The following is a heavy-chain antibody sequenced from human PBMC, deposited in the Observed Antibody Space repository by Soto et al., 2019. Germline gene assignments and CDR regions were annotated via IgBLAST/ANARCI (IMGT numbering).Heavy chain of an antibody. CDR1: GGSISSSSYY. CDR2: IYYSGST. V-gene: IGHV4-39*01. J-gene: IGHJ6*02. Sequence: KSTETLSLTCTVSGGSISSSSYYWGRIRQPPGKGLEWIGSIYYSGSTYYNPSLKSRVTISVDTSKNQFSLKLSSVTAADTAVYYCARQWDGSGSYYLGYYYYGMDVWGQGTTVTVSS. D-gene: IGHD3-10*01. CDR3: ARQWDGSGSYYLGYYYYGMDV.